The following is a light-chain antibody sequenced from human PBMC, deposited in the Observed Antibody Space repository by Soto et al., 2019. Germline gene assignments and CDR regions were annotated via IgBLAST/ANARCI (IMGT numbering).Light chain of an antibody. CDR3: QQYGISPQT. Sequence: EIVLTQSPGTLSLSQGERATLSCRASQSVSSSYLAWYQQKPGQAPRLLIYGASSRATGIPDRFSGSGSGTAFTLIISRLEPEDFAVYYCQQYGISPQTFGQGTKVEIK. V-gene: IGKV3-20*01. CDR1: QSVSSSY. CDR2: GAS. J-gene: IGKJ1*01.